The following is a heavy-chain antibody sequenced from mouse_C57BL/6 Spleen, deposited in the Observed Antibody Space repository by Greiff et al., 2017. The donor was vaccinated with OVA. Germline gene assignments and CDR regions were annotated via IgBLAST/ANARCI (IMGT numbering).Heavy chain of an antibody. J-gene: IGHJ2*01. D-gene: IGHD2-4*01. Sequence: VQLQESGAELVRPGASVTLSCKASGYTFTDYEMHWVKQTPVHGLEWIGAIDPETGGTAYNQKFKGKAILTADKSSSTAYMELRSLTSEDSAVYYCTRHYDLYFDYWGQGTTLTVSS. CDR3: TRHYDLYFDY. CDR1: GYTFTDYE. CDR2: IDPETGGT. V-gene: IGHV1-15*01.